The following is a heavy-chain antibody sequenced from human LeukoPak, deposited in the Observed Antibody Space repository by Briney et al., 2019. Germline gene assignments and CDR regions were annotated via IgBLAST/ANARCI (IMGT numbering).Heavy chain of an antibody. V-gene: IGHV4-59*08. CDR2: IYYSGIT. CDR1: GGSVSSYY. D-gene: IGHD2-15*01. CDR3: ARNFPGVGCSGGSCYDY. Sequence: PSETLSLTCTVSGGSVSSYYWSWVRQPPGKGLEWIGYIYYSGITDYNPSLKSRVTMSVDTSKNQFSLKLSSVTAADTAVYFCARNFPGVGCSGGSCYDYWGQGTLVTVSS. J-gene: IGHJ4*02.